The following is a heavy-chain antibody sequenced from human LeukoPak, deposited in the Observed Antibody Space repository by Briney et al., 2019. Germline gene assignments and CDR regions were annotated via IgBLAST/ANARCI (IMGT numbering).Heavy chain of an antibody. J-gene: IGHJ3*02. CDR3: AREADCSGGTCYRGAFDI. CDR1: GFTFSSYA. Sequence: GGSLRLSCAASGFTFSSYAMSWVRQAPGKGLEWVSAHSSSGGSTYYADYVKGRFTISRDNSKNTLYLQMNSLRAEDTAVYYCAREADCSGGTCYRGAFDIWGQGTMVT. CDR2: HSSSGGST. V-gene: IGHV3-23*01. D-gene: IGHD2-15*01.